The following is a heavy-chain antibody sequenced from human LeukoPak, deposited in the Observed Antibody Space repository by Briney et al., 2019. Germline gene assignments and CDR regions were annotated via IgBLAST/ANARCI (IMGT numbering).Heavy chain of an antibody. CDR1: GYTFTSYY. D-gene: IGHD6-19*01. CDR3: ARATIYDNSGWFFDY. V-gene: IGHV1-46*01. Sequence: GASVKVSCKASGYTFTSYYMHWVRQAPGQGLEWMGIINPSGGSTSYAQKFQGRVTMTRDTSTSTVYMELSSLRSEDTAVYYCARATIYDNSGWFFDYWGQGTLVTVSS. CDR2: INPSGGST. J-gene: IGHJ4*02.